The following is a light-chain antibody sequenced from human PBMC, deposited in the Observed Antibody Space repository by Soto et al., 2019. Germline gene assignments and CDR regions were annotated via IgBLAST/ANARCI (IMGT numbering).Light chain of an antibody. CDR3: SSYSSISTLGVV. J-gene: IGLJ2*01. CDR1: NSDVGGYNY. Sequence: QSVLTQPASVSGSPGQSITISCTGTNSDVGGYNYVSWYQQHPGKAPKLLIYEVTYRPSGVSNRFSGSKSGNTASLTISGLQPEDEADYYCSSYSSISTLGVVFGGGTKLTVL. CDR2: EVT. V-gene: IGLV2-14*01.